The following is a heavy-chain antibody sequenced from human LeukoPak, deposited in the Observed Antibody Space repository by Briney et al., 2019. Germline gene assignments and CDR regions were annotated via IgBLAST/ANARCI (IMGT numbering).Heavy chain of an antibody. CDR1: GFTFSSYA. CDR2: ISYDGSNK. V-gene: IGHV3-30-3*01. Sequence: GGSLRLSCAASGFTFSSYAMHWVRQAPGKGLEWVAVISYDGSNKYYADSVKGRFTISRDNSKNTLYLQMNSLRAEDTAVYYCARDLGSSWSAFDIWGQGTMVTVSS. D-gene: IGHD6-13*01. CDR3: ARDLGSSWSAFDI. J-gene: IGHJ3*02.